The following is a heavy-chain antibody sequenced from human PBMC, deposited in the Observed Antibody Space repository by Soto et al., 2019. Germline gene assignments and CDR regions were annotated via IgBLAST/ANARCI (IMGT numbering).Heavy chain of an antibody. D-gene: IGHD1-26*01. CDR1: GITFSDYY. V-gene: IGHV3-72*01. CDR3: TRGLLGGAPSYTFHGMDV. Sequence: EVQLVESGGGLVQPGGSLRLSCAASGITFSDYYMDWVRQAPGKGLEWVARSRNRVNSHTTEYAASVKGRFTISRDESKSSLYLQMNSLKIEDTAVYYCTRGLLGGAPSYTFHGMDVWGQGTTVTVSS. J-gene: IGHJ6*01. CDR2: SRNRVNSHTT.